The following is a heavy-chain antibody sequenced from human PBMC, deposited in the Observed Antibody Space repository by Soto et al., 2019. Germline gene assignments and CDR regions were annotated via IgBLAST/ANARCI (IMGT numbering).Heavy chain of an antibody. Sequence: QVQLQESGPGLVKPSETLSLTCTVSGASISNYYWSWIRQSPGKGLEWIGYIYQSGSTNYNPSLKSRVTITEATSNSHFSLKLRSVTAADTALYYCARHWASVSDSGSYTFDIWGQGTMVTVSS. CDR2: IYQSGST. CDR3: ARHWASVSDSGSYTFDI. V-gene: IGHV4-59*08. CDR1: GASISNYY. J-gene: IGHJ3*02. D-gene: IGHD3-10*01.